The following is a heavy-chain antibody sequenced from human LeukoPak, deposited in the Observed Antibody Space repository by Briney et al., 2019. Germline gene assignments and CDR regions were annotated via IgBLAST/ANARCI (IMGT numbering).Heavy chain of an antibody. Sequence: SQTLSLTCTVSGGSISSGSYYWGWIRQPAGKGLEWIGRIYTSGSTNYNPSLKSRVTISVDTSKNQFSLKLSSVTAADTAVYYCARDLLYSSSSGGWDWSDPWGQGTLVTVSS. J-gene: IGHJ5*02. CDR2: IYTSGST. CDR1: GGSISSGSYY. D-gene: IGHD6-6*01. V-gene: IGHV4-61*02. CDR3: ARDLLYSSSSGGWDWSDP.